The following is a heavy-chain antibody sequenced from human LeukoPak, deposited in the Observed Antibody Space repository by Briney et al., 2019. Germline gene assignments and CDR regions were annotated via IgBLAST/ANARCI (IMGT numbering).Heavy chain of an antibody. CDR2: IFYSGST. CDR3: ARHSHFAY. V-gene: IGHV4-39*01. CDR1: GDSISSGSYY. Sequence: SETLSLTCTVSGDSISSGSYYWGWIRQPPGKGLEWIGSIFYSGSTFYNPSLKSRVTISVDTSKNQFSLKLSSVTAADTAVYYCARHSHFAYWGRGTLVTVSS. J-gene: IGHJ4*02.